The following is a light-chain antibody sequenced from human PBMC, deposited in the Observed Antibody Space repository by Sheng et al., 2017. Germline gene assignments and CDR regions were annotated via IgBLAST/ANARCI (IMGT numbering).Light chain of an antibody. CDR2: DVS. CDR3: SSYASSSAIL. CDR1: SSDVGGYNY. V-gene: IGLV2-14*03. J-gene: IGLJ2*01. Sequence: QSALTQPASVSGSPGQSITISCTGTSSDVGGYNYVSWYQQHPGKAPKLMIYDVSNRPSGVSNRFSGSKSGNTASLTISGLQAEDEAYYYCSSYASSSAILFGGGTKVAVL.